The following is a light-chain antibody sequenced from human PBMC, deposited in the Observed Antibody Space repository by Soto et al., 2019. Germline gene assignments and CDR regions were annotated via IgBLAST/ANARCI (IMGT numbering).Light chain of an antibody. V-gene: IGKV4-1*01. J-gene: IGKJ1*01. CDR2: WAS. CDR3: HQYHRSPWT. CDR1: QSVLSSSNNKNY. Sequence: DIVMTQSPDSLAVSLGERATINCKSSQSVLSSSNNKNYLAWYQQKPGQPPKLLIYWASTRESGVPDRFSGGGSGPDFSLPVSSLHAEDVAGYYCHQYHRSPWTFGQGTKVEIK.